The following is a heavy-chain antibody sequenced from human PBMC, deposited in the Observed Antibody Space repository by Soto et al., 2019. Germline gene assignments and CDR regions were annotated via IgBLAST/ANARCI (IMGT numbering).Heavy chain of an antibody. D-gene: IGHD2-2*01. J-gene: IGHJ4*02. CDR2: ISYDGNKK. V-gene: IGHV3-30*18. CDR1: EFTFKRYG. CDR3: AKDSYRGDIVLTPAPYGNDY. Sequence: GGSLRLSYAASEFTFKRYGMHWVRQAPGKGLAWVAVISYDGNKKHYADSVRGRFTISRDNSKNTLYLQMNGLITEDTAVYYCAKDSYRGDIVLTPAPYGNDYWGQGTLVTVSS.